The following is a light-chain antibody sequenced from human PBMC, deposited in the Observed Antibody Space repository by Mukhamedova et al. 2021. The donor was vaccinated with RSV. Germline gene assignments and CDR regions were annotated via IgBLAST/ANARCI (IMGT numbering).Light chain of an antibody. CDR2: KAS. J-gene: IGKJ3*01. CDR1: STW. V-gene: IGKV1-5*03. CDR3: QQYNSYSFT. Sequence: STWVAWYQQKPGKAPKLLIYKASSLESGVPSRFSGSGSGTEFTLTISSLQPDDFATYYCQQYNSYSFTFGPGTKVDIK.